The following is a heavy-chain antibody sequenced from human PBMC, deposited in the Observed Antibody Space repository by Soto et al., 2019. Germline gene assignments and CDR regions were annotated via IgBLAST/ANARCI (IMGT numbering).Heavy chain of an antibody. CDR3: AHNCGVDCHSVFFY. D-gene: IGHD2-21*02. CDR1: GFTFSNYA. J-gene: IGHJ4*02. Sequence: EVQLLESGGGLVQPGGSLRLSCAASGFTFSNYAMSWVRQAPGKGLEWVSGISGGGGSSYYADSVKGRFTISRDNSKNTLYLQMNSLRAEDTAVYYGAHNCGVDCHSVFFYWGQGTVVIVSS. CDR2: ISGGGGSS. V-gene: IGHV3-23*01.